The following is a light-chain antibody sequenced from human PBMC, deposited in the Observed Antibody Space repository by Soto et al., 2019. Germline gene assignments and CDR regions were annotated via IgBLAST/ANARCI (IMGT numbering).Light chain of an antibody. CDR3: QQHNDWPLT. Sequence: EIVMTQSPATLSVSTGETATLSCRASQSGNTNLSWYQQKAGQAPRLLIYRISTRATGIPARFSGSGSGTEFTLTINSLQSEDFAVYYCQQHNDWPLTFGGGTQVEIK. CDR2: RIS. CDR1: QSGNTN. V-gene: IGKV3-15*01. J-gene: IGKJ4*01.